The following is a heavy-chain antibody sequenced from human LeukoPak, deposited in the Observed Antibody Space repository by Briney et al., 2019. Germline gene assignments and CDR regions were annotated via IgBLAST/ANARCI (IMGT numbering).Heavy chain of an antibody. D-gene: IGHD5-18*01. J-gene: IGHJ4*02. CDR3: ARVFGQLWSSLDY. CDR1: GFTFSSYA. Sequence: GRSLRLSCAASGFTFSSYAMHWVRQAPGKGLEWVAVISYDGSNKYYADSVMGRFTISRDNSKNTLYLQMSSLRAEDTAVYYCARVFGQLWSSLDYWGQGTLVTVSS. CDR2: ISYDGSNK. V-gene: IGHV3-30-3*01.